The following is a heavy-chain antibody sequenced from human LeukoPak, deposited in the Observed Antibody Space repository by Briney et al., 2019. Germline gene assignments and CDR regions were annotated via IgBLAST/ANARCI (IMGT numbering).Heavy chain of an antibody. J-gene: IGHJ3*02. CDR1: GGSISSYY. Sequence: PSETLSLTCTVSGGSISSYYWSWIRQPPGKGLEWIGYIYYSGSTNYNPSLKSRVTISVDTSKNQFSLKLSSVTAADTAVYYCARDRYDYVWGSYRYPASNAFDIWGQGTMVTVSS. CDR2: IYYSGST. D-gene: IGHD3-16*02. CDR3: ARDRYDYVWGSYRYPASNAFDI. V-gene: IGHV4-59*01.